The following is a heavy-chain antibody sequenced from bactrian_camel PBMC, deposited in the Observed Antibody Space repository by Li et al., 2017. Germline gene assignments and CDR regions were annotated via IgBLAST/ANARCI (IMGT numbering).Heavy chain of an antibody. CDR1: GLTYSRYC. J-gene: IGHJ6*01. V-gene: IGHV3S26*01. CDR2: IDRDGTT. CDR3: AARPAFLPCSSWLRLPPARSGAADFDY. D-gene: IGHD1*01. Sequence: HVQLVESGGGSVQTGGSLRLSCAGSGLTYSRYCMGWFRQAPGMEREGVAAIDRDGTTRYADSVKGRFTISKDTATNTLYLQMNSLKLEDTAMYHCAARPAFLPCSSWLRLPPARSGAADFDYWGQGTQVTVS.